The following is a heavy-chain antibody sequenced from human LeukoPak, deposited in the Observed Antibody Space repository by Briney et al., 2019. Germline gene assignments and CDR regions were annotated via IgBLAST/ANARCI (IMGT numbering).Heavy chain of an antibody. CDR1: GYTFTGYY. CDR3: ARSNWNVVIDY. J-gene: IGHJ4*02. CDR2: INPNSGVP. V-gene: IGHV1-2*02. Sequence: ASVKVSCKASGYTFTGYYMHWVRQAPGQGLEWMGWINPNSGVPNYAQKFQGRVTMTRDTSISTAYMELSRLRSDDTAVYYCARSNWNVVIDYWGQGTLVTVFS. D-gene: IGHD1-1*01.